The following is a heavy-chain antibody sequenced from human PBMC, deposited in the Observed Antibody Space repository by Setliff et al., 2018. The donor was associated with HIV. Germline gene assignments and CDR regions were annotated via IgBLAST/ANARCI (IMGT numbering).Heavy chain of an antibody. V-gene: IGHV2-70*11. CDR3: ARILFGGGFDY. CDR1: GFSLSTGGMS. J-gene: IGHJ4*02. Sequence: SGPTLVNPTQTLTLTCTFSGFSLSTGGMSVNWVRQSPGKALEWLARIDWDDDKYYKTSLKTRLTVSKDTSKNQVVLTMTNMDPVDTATYFCARILFGGGFDYWGQGTLVTVSS. CDR2: IDWDDDK. D-gene: IGHD2-15*01.